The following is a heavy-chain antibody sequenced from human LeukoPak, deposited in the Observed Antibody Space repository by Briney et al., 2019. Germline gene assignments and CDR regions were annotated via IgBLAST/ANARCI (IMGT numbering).Heavy chain of an antibody. Sequence: GGSLRLSCAASGFTFSSYSMNWVRQAPGKGLEWVSSISSSSSYIYYADSVKGRFTISRDNAKNSLYLQMNSLRAEDTAVYYCARDLAGGRGLAAAGTVNWGQGTLVTVSS. CDR2: ISSSSSYI. J-gene: IGHJ4*02. CDR3: ARDLAGGRGLAAAGTVN. V-gene: IGHV3-21*01. CDR1: GFTFSSYS. D-gene: IGHD6-13*01.